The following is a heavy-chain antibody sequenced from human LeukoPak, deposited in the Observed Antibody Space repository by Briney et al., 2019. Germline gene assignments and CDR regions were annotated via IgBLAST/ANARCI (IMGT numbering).Heavy chain of an antibody. CDR2: ISSSSSYI. J-gene: IGHJ4*02. Sequence: GWSMRLSSAASGFTFSSYSMNWVRRAPGKGLEWVSSISSSSSYIYYADSVKGRFTISRDNAKNSLYQQMNSLRAEDTAVYYCARDTGRYRYGQEGFAYWGQGTLVTASS. D-gene: IGHD5-18*01. CDR3: ARDTGRYRYGQEGFAY. CDR1: GFTFSSYS. V-gene: IGHV3-21*01.